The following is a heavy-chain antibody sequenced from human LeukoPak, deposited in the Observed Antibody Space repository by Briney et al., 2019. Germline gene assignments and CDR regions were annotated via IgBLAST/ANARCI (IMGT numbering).Heavy chain of an antibody. D-gene: IGHD2-15*01. CDR3: ARSTGDCSGGTCYSDFDC. J-gene: IGHJ4*02. V-gene: IGHV3-30*17. CDR1: GFSFSYYA. CDR2: ISNNGTNK. Sequence: EPGRSLRLSCAAPGFSFSYYAMHWVRQAPGKGLEWVAVISNNGTNKYYADSVKGRFTISRDNSKNTLYLQMNSLRAEDTAVYYCARSTGDCSGGTCYSDFDCWGQGTLVTVSS.